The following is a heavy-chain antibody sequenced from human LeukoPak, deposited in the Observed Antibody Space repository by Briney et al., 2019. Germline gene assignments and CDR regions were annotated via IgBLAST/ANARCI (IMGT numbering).Heavy chain of an antibody. CDR3: AREPGPYSSSWYFTNNWFDP. Sequence: RPSETLSLTCTVSGGSISTGGYYWSWIRQHPGKGLEWIGYIYYSGVTFYNPSLKSRVTISVDTSKNQFSLKLSSVTAADTAVYYCAREPGPYSSSWYFTNNWFDPWGQGTLVTVSS. CDR2: IYYSGVT. CDR1: GGSISTGGYY. D-gene: IGHD6-13*01. J-gene: IGHJ5*02. V-gene: IGHV4-31*03.